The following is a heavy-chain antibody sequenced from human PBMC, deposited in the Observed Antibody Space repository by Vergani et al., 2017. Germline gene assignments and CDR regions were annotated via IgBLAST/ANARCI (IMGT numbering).Heavy chain of an antibody. CDR3: ARDLIGAVVPAAMAYWYFDL. CDR1: GGTFSSYA. D-gene: IGHD2-2*01. V-gene: IGHV1-69*18. Sequence: QVQLVQSGAEVKKPGSSVKVSCKASGGTFSSYAISWVRQAPGPGLEWMGRIIPIFGTANYAQKFQGRVTITADESTSTAYMELSSLRSEDTAVYYCARDLIGAVVPAAMAYWYFDLWGRGTLVTVSS. CDR2: IIPIFGTA. J-gene: IGHJ2*01.